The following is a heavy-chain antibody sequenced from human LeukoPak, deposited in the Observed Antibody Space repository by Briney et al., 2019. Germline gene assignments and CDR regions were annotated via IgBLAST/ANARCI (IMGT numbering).Heavy chain of an antibody. CDR2: IYYIGST. V-gene: IGHV4-59*01. D-gene: IGHD3-3*01. Sequence: PPQTLSPTCTVSGGSISSYYWSWIRHPPGKGLEWIGYIYYIGSTNYNPSLKSRVAISLDTSKNQFSLKLSSVTAADTAVYYCARGHLVWLSSFGHWGQGILVTVSS. J-gene: IGHJ4*02. CDR3: ARGHLVWLSSFGH. CDR1: GGSISSYY.